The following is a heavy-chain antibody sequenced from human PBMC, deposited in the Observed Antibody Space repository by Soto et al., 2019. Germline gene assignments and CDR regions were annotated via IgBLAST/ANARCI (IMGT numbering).Heavy chain of an antibody. CDR3: ARRARPDFYCMDV. CDR1: GFTLSGYA. D-gene: IGHD6-6*01. V-gene: IGHV3-64*01. Sequence: VQLAESGGGLAQPGGSLRLSCAASGFTLSGYAMDWVRQAPGKGLEYVSGISSNGVGTYYANSVQGRFTISRDNSKNTVYLQMGSLRPEDMAVYYCARRARPDFYCMDVWGKGTTVTVSS. J-gene: IGHJ6*03. CDR2: ISSNGVGT.